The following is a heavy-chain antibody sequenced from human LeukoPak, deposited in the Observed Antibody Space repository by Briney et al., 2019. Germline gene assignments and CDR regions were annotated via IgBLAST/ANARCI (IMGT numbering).Heavy chain of an antibody. J-gene: IGHJ3*02. CDR1: GGTISSYY. Sequence: SETLSLTCTVSGGTISSYYWSWIRQPPGKRLEWIGYIYYSGSTNYNPSLKSRVTISVDTSKNQFSLKLSSVTAADTAVYYCARGNDRGSLGLDIWGQGTMVTVSS. V-gene: IGHV4-59*01. CDR3: ARGNDRGSLGLDI. CDR2: IYYSGST. D-gene: IGHD3-10*01.